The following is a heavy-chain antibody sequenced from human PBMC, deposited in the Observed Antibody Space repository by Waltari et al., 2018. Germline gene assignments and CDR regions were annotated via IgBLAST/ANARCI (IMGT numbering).Heavy chain of an antibody. CDR2: ISSSSSYI. CDR1: GFTFSSYS. CDR3: ARDLRPAVDY. V-gene: IGHV3-21*01. Sequence: EVQLVESGGGLVKPGGSLRLSCAASGFTFSSYSMNWVRQAPGKGLEWVSSISSSSSYIYYADSVKGRVTISRDNAKNSLYLQMNSLRAEDTAVYYCARDLRPAVDYWGQGTLVTVSS. J-gene: IGHJ4*02. D-gene: IGHD2-2*01.